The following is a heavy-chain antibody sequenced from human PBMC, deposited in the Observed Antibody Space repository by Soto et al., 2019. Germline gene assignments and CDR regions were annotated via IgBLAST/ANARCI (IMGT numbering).Heavy chain of an antibody. CDR2: ISSSSSYI. V-gene: IGHV3-21*01. J-gene: IGHJ4*02. D-gene: IGHD3-10*01. CDR1: GFTFSSYS. CDR3: ARELLWFGELTDY. Sequence: GGSLILSCAASGFTFSSYSMNWVRQAPGKGLEWVSSISSSSSYIYYADSVKGRFTISRDNAKNSLYLQMNSLRAEDTAVYYCARELLWFGELTDYWGQGTLVTVSS.